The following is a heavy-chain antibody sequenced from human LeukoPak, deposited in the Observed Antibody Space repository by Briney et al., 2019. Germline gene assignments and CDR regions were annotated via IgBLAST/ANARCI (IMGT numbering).Heavy chain of an antibody. Sequence: SETLSLTCSASGSSISSYYWSWIRQPPGKGLEWIGYIYYSGSTNYNPSLKSRVTISVDTSKNQFSLKLSSVTAADTAVYYCARHARTYEQQLVLQSWGQGTLVTVSS. CDR2: IYYSGST. CDR3: ARHARTYEQQLVLQS. V-gene: IGHV4-59*08. J-gene: IGHJ4*02. D-gene: IGHD6-13*01. CDR1: GSSISSYY.